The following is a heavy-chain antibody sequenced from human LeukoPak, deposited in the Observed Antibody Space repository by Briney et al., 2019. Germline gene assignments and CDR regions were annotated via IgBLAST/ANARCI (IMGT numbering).Heavy chain of an antibody. V-gene: IGHV3-30-3*01. J-gene: IGHJ4*02. Sequence: GGSLRLSCAASGFTFSSYAMHWVRQAPGKGLEWVAVISYDGSNKYYADSVKGRFTISRDNSKNTLYLQMNSLRAEDTAVYYCARDTWELLRTVSYYFDYWGQGTLVTVSS. D-gene: IGHD1-26*01. CDR2: ISYDGSNK. CDR3: ARDTWELLRTVSYYFDY. CDR1: GFTFSSYA.